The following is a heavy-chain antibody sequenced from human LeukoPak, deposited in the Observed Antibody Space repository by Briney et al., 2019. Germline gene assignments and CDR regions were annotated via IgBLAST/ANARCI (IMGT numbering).Heavy chain of an antibody. V-gene: IGHV4-61*01. CDR2: IYYSGST. CDR1: GYSISSGYY. J-gene: IGHJ2*01. Sequence: SETLSLTCTVSGYSISSGYYWGWIRQPPGKGLEWIGYIYYSGSTNYNPSLKSRVTISVDTSKNQLSLKLSSVTATDTAVYYCAREIGGYFDLWGRGTLVTVSS. CDR3: AREIGGYFDL.